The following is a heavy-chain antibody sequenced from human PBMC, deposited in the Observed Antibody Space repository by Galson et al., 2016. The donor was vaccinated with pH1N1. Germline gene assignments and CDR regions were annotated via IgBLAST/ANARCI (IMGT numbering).Heavy chain of an antibody. Sequence: ETLSLTCSLYGGSFSGHYWSWIRQSPGKGLEWIGEISHSGRSDYNPSLEGRVTVSIDTSMNQFSLNLMSVAAADTAVYYCARHSTSGFPGIEVAARRRPFDIWGPGTMVIVSS. CDR1: GGSFSGHY. CDR2: ISHSGRS. J-gene: IGHJ3*02. D-gene: IGHD6-19*01. CDR3: ARHSTSGFPGIEVAARRRPFDI. V-gene: IGHV4-34*01.